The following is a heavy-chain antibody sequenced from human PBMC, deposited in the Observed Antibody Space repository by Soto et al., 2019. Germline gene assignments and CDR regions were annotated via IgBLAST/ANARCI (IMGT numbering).Heavy chain of an antibody. CDR1: GFTFSSYA. J-gene: IGHJ4*02. D-gene: IGHD3-10*01. Sequence: EVQLLESGGGLIQPGGSLRLSCAASGFTFSSYAMSWVRQAPGKGLEWVSSINVGVGNTHYADSVRGRFTISRDNSKNTVYLQMNSLRAGDTAIYSCAKNYYVDSGGQGALVTVAS. V-gene: IGHV3-23*01. CDR3: AKNYYVDS. CDR2: INVGVGNT.